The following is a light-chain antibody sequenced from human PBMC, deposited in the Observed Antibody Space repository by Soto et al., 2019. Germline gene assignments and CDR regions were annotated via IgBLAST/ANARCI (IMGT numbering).Light chain of an antibody. V-gene: IGKV3-20*01. CDR3: QHYDGSART. CDR1: QSVKSNY. Sequence: ETVLTQSPGTVSLSPGERATLSCTTSQSVKSNYLAWYQQKPGQAPRLLIYGVFNRATGIPDRFSGSGSGSDFTLSISGLESEDSAVYYCQHYDGSARTFGQGTKLEI. CDR2: GVF. J-gene: IGKJ2*01.